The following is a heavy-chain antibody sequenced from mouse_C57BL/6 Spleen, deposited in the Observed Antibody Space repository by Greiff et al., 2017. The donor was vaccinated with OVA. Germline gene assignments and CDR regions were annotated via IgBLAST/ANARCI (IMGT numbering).Heavy chain of an antibody. D-gene: IGHD2-13*01. CDR3: AKGLQYFDV. J-gene: IGHJ1*03. CDR2: IDPEAGDT. Sequence: VQLKQSGAELVKPGASVKLSCTASGFNFKDYYMHWVKQRTEQGLEWIGGIDPEAGDTKYTPKFKGKATITADTSSNTAYLELRSLTSEDTADYAGAKGLQYFDVWGTGTTVTVSS. CDR1: GFNFKDYY. V-gene: IGHV14-2*01.